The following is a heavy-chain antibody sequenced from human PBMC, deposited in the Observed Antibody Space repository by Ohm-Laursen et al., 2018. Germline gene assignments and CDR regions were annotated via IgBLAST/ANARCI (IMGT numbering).Heavy chain of an antibody. CDR1: GFTFSSYE. D-gene: IGHD3-22*01. CDR3: ARDSSGSFYYYYGMDV. CDR2: ISSSGSTI. Sequence: SLRLSCSASGFTFSSYEMNWVRQAPGKGLEWVSYISSSGSTIYYADSVKGRFTISRDNAKNSLYLQMNSLRAEDTAVYYCARDSSGSFYYYYGMDVWGQGTTVTVSS. V-gene: IGHV3-48*03. J-gene: IGHJ6*02.